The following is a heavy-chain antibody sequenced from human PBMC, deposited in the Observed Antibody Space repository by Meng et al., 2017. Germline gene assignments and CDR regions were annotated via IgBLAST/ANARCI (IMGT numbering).Heavy chain of an antibody. V-gene: IGHV3-74*01. Sequence: GRLGWSVGGLVQSGGSLRLSCTASGFTFRNYWMHWVRQAPGKGLVWVSRIKPDGTMTVYADSVKGRFTISRDNAKNTLYLQMNSLRSDDTAVYYCARSDWFDPWGQGTVVTVSS. CDR3: ARSDWFDP. J-gene: IGHJ5*02. CDR1: GFTFRNYW. CDR2: IKPDGTMT.